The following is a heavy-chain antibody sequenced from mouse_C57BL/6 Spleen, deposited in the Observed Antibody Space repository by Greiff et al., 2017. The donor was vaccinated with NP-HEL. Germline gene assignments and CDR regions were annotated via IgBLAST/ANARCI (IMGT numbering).Heavy chain of an antibody. D-gene: IGHD2-4*01. CDR2: INYDGSST. CDR1: GFTFSDYY. J-gene: IGHJ2*01. V-gene: IGHV5-16*01. Sequence: EVKLVESEGGLVQPGSSMKLSCTASGFTFSDYYMAWVRQVPEKGLEWVANINYDGSSTYYLDSLKSRFIISRDNAKNILYLQMSSLKSEDTATYYCARVYDYKYYFDYWGQGTTLTVSS. CDR3: ARVYDYKYYFDY.